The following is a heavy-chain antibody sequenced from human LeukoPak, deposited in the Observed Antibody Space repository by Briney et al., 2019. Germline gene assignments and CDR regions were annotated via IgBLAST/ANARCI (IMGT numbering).Heavy chain of an antibody. CDR1: GFIFSSYA. J-gene: IGHJ6*02. CDR3: ARDSGQQWLVYYCYGMDV. V-gene: IGHV3-7*01. CDR2: IKQDGSEK. D-gene: IGHD6-19*01. Sequence: PGRSLRLSCVASGFIFSSYALHWVRQAPGKGLEWVANIKQDGSEKYYVDSVKGRFTISRDNAKNSLYLQMNSLRAEDTAVYYCARDSGQQWLVYYCYGMDVWGQGTTVTVSS.